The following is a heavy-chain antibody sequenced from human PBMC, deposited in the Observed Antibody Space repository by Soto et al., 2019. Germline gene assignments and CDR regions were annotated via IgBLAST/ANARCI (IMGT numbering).Heavy chain of an antibody. CDR1: GGSISSGGYY. D-gene: IGHD1-26*01. Sequence: SETLSLTCTVSGGSISSGGYYWSWIRQHPGKGLEWIGYIYYSGSTYYSPSLKSRVTISVDTSKNQFSLKLSSVTAADTAVYYCARGGDGYYAGWFDPWGQGTLVTVSS. J-gene: IGHJ5*02. CDR3: ARGGDGYYAGWFDP. CDR2: IYYSGST. V-gene: IGHV4-31*02.